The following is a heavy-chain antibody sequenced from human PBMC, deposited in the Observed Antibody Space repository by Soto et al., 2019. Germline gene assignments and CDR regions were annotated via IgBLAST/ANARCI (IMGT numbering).Heavy chain of an antibody. J-gene: IGHJ6*02. CDR3: ARGYCSGGSCYSGQYYYYYGMDV. CDR2: INAGNGNT. V-gene: IGHV1-3*01. D-gene: IGHD2-15*01. Sequence: ASVKVSCKASGYTFTNYGINWVRQAPGQGLEWMGWINAGNGNTKYSQKFQGRVTITRDTSASTAYMELRSLRSEDTAVFYCARGYCSGGSCYSGQYYYYYGMDVWGQGTTVTVSS. CDR1: GYTFTNYG.